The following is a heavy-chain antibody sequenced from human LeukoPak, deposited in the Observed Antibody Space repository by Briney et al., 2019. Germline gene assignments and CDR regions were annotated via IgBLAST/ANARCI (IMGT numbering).Heavy chain of an antibody. CDR2: IYTSGST. CDR3: ARYRDLGDYEGQDAFDI. V-gene: IGHV4-61*02. CDR1: GNSISSGDNY. J-gene: IGHJ3*02. Sequence: PSETLSLTCTVSGNSISSGDNYWSWIRQPAGKGLEWIGRIYTSGSTNYNPSLKSRVTISGDTPKNQFSLRLSSVTAADTAVYYCARYRDLGDYEGQDAFDIWGQGTMVTVSS. D-gene: IGHD4-17*01.